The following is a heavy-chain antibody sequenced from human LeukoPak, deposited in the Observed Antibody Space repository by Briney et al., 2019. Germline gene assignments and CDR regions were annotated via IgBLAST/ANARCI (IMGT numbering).Heavy chain of an antibody. CDR3: VNLGYSD. V-gene: IGHV3-7*01. CDR1: GFSFSAAW. J-gene: IGHJ4*02. Sequence: PGGSVRLSCEASGFSFSAAWMTWVRQAPGQGLEWVATIKNDGSDKYYVDSVKGRFTLSRDNAKNLVYLQMNSLRVEGTAVYYCVNLGYSDGGQGTLVTVSS. D-gene: IGHD5-12*01. CDR2: IKNDGSDK.